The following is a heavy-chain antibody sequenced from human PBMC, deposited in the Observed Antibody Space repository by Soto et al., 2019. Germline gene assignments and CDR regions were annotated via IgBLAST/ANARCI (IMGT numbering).Heavy chain of an antibody. CDR1: GGSFSGYY. Sequence: SETLSLTCAVYGGSFSGYYWSWIRQPPGKGLEWIGEINHSGSTNYNPSLQSRVTISVDTSKNQFSLKLSSVTAAPTAGYYCARVRIVVVPAASLSRYYYGMDVWGQGTTVTAPS. V-gene: IGHV4-34*01. J-gene: IGHJ6*02. CDR2: INHSGST. CDR3: ARVRIVVVPAASLSRYYYGMDV. D-gene: IGHD2-2*01.